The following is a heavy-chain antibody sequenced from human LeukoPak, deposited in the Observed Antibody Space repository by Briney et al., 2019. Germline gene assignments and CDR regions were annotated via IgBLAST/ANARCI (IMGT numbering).Heavy chain of an antibody. V-gene: IGHV4-34*01. CDR2: IYYSGST. Sequence: PSETLSLTCAVYGGSFSGYYWSWIRQPPGKGLEWIGSIYYSGSTYYNPSLKSRVTISVDTSKNQFSLKLSSVTAADTAVYYCARQPTSQLYAFDIWGQGTMVTVSS. D-gene: IGHD2-2*01. CDR3: ARQPTSQLYAFDI. J-gene: IGHJ3*02. CDR1: GGSFSGYY.